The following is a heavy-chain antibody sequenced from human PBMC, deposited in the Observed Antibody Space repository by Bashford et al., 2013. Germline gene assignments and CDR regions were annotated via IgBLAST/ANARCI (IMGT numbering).Heavy chain of an antibody. V-gene: IGHV3-53*01. D-gene: IGHD3-22*01. CDR1: GFTFSGSS. CDR2: LYSGERT. Sequence: GSLRLSCAASGFTFSGSSMMWVRQAPGEGLDWVAVLYSGERTDYADSVKGRFTISRDNSKNTLYLQMNSLRAEDTAVYYCARGGNYYGSTEAYYGMDVWGQGTTVTVSS. J-gene: IGHJ6*02. CDR3: ARGGNYYGSTEAYYGMDV.